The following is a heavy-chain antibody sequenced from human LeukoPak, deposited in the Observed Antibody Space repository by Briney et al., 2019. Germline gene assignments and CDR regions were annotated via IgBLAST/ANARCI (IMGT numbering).Heavy chain of an antibody. CDR2: IIPIFGTA. V-gene: IGHV1-69*05. J-gene: IGHJ3*02. CDR1: GGTFSSYA. CDR3: GVAAAEGAFDI. D-gene: IGHD6-13*01. Sequence: SVKFSCKASGGTFSSYAISWVRQAPGQGLEWMGGIIPIFGTANYAQKFQGRVTITTDESTSTAYMELSSLRSEDTAVYYCGVAAAEGAFDIWGQGTMVTVSS.